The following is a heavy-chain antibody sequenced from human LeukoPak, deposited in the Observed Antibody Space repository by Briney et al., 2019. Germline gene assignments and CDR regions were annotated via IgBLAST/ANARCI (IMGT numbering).Heavy chain of an antibody. CDR2: IWYDGSNK. D-gene: IGHD6-13*01. CDR1: GFTFSSYG. Sequence: GKSLRLSCAASGFTFSSYGMHWVRQAPGKGLEWVAVIWYDGSNKYYVDSVKGRFTISRDNSKNTLYLQMNSLRAEGTAVYYCARDLDQRLVVRGTFYYWGQGTLVTVSS. CDR3: ARDLDQRLVVRGTFYY. J-gene: IGHJ4*02. V-gene: IGHV3-33*01.